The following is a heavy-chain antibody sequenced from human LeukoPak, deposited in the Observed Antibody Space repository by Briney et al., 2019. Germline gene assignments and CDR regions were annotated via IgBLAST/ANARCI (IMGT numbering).Heavy chain of an antibody. CDR1: GGSFNIYY. CDR2: INDGGTI. Sequence: SETLSLTCAVYGGSFNIYYWIWIRQSPGKGLELSGEINDGGTINYNPSLLSRVTISLDRSKNQFSLRLTSVTTTDTAVYYCARRWNYGRNYYIDVWGKGATVSVSS. V-gene: IGHV4-34*01. CDR3: ARRWNYGRNYYIDV. D-gene: IGHD1-7*01. J-gene: IGHJ6*03.